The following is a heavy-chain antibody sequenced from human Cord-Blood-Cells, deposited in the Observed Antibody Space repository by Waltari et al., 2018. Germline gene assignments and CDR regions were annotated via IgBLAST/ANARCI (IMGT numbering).Heavy chain of an antibody. V-gene: IGHV4-34*01. CDR1: GYY. Sequence: GYYCSWIRQPPGKGLEWIGEINHSESTNYNPSLKSRVTISVDTSKNQFSLKLSSVTAADTAVYYCARVGVTAMAYYWYFDLWGRGTLVTVSS. J-gene: IGHJ2*01. D-gene: IGHD5-18*01. CDR3: ARVGVTAMAYYWYFDL. CDR2: INHSEST.